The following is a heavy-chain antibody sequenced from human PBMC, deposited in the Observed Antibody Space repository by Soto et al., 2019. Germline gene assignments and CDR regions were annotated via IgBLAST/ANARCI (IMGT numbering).Heavy chain of an antibody. V-gene: IGHV4-61*08. Sequence: SETLSLTCTVSDDSFRGADYYWSWIRQPLGKGPEWIGYTYYNGDTKYNPALKSRVTMSVDTSKNQFSLRLSSVTAADTAEYFCARGPGYIDLWRTFDFWGRGILVTVSS. CDR2: TYYNGDT. CDR3: ARGPGYIDLWRTFDF. J-gene: IGHJ4*02. D-gene: IGHD6-25*01. CDR1: DDSFRGADYY.